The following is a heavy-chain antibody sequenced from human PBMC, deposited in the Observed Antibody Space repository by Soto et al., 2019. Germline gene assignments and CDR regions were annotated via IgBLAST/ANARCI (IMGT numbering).Heavy chain of an antibody. Sequence: QEQLVEFGGGVVQPGMSLRLSCAASGFTFSGYGMHWVRQAPGKGLEWVAVIWNDGSKDYYGDSVKGRFTISRDSSKNTVYLQMDSLRPEDTAVYYCARSVGGQTAGRGDWFDPWGQGTLVTVSS. V-gene: IGHV3-33*01. J-gene: IGHJ5*02. CDR3: ARSVGGQTAGRGDWFDP. D-gene: IGHD6-13*01. CDR2: IWNDGSKD. CDR1: GFTFSGYG.